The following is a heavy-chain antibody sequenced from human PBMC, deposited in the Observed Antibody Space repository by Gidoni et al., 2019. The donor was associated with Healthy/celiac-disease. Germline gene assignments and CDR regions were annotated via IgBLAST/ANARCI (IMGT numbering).Heavy chain of an antibody. Sequence: QVQLVQSGAEVKKPGSSVKVSCKASGGTFSSYAISWVRQAPGQGLEWMGGIIPIFGTANYAQKFQGRVTITADESTSTAYMELSSLRSEDTAVYYCAKERATMTTVVYYYYGMDVWGQGTTVTVSS. CDR3: AKERATMTTVVYYYYGMDV. CDR1: GGTFSSYA. J-gene: IGHJ6*02. D-gene: IGHD4-17*01. V-gene: IGHV1-69*01. CDR2: IIPIFGTA.